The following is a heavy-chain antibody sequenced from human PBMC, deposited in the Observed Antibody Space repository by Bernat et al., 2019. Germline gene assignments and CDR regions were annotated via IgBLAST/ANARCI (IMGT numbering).Heavy chain of an antibody. V-gene: IGHV4-34*01. J-gene: IGHJ6*02. D-gene: IGHD6-6*01. CDR2: INHSGST. CDR1: GGSFSGYY. Sequence: QVQLQQWGAGLLKPSETLSLTCAVYGGSFSGYYWSWIRQPPGKGLEWIGEINHSGSTNYNPSLKSRVTISVDTSKNQFSLKLSSVTAADTAVYYCARGGLHYSIAANAANEVFGGVWGQGTTVTVSS. CDR3: ARGGLHYSIAANAANEVFGGV.